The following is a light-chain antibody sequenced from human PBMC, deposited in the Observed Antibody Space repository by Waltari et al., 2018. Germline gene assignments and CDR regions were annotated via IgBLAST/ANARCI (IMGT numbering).Light chain of an antibody. J-gene: IGLJ3*02. V-gene: IGLV4-69*01. Sequence: QLVLTQSPSASASLGASVKLTCTLSSGHSSNVIAWLQEQPGKGPRYLMKVNSDGSHSKGDEIPDRFSGSSSGAERYLTIDSLQSEDEADYYCQTGGHGTWVFGGGTKLTVL. CDR2: VNSDGSH. CDR3: QTGGHGTWV. CDR1: SGHSSNV.